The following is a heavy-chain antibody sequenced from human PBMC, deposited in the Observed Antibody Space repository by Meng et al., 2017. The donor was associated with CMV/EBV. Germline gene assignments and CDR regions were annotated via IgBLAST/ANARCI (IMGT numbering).Heavy chain of an antibody. CDR1: GFTFSSYS. Sequence: GESLKISCAASGFTFSSYSMSWVRHAPGKGLEWVSSISGSGGSTYYADSVKGRFTISRDNSKNTLYLQMNSLRAEDTAVYYCAKDPGDFWSGPYPPDYWGQGTLVTVSS. J-gene: IGHJ4*02. CDR3: AKDPGDFWSGPYPPDY. CDR2: ISGSGGST. D-gene: IGHD3-3*01. V-gene: IGHV3-23*01.